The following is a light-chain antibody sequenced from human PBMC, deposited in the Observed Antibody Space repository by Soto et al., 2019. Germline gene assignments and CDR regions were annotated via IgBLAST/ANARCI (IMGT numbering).Light chain of an antibody. V-gene: IGLV1-47*01. CDR3: SARDDSLSGVV. J-gene: IGLJ2*01. Sequence: QSVLTQPPSTSGTPGQRVTISCSGSSSNIGSNQVYWYQQFPGMAPKLLMYRSDQRPTGAPDRVSGSKSGTSAALAIGGLRSDDEADYYCSARDDSLSGVVFGGGTKLTVL. CDR2: RSD. CDR1: SSNIGSNQ.